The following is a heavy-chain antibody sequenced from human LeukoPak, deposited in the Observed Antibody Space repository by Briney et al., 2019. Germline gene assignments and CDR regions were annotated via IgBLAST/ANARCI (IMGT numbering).Heavy chain of an antibody. J-gene: IGHJ3*02. CDR1: GGSISSYY. V-gene: IGHV4-59*01. CDR2: IYYSGST. CDR3: ARDLYGDYTRRKGAFDI. D-gene: IGHD4-17*01. Sequence: SETLSLTCTVSGGSISSYYWSWIRQPPGKGLEWIGYIYYSGSTNYNPSLKSRVTISVDTSKNQFSLKLSSVTAADTAVYYCARDLYGDYTRRKGAFDIWGQGTMVTVSS.